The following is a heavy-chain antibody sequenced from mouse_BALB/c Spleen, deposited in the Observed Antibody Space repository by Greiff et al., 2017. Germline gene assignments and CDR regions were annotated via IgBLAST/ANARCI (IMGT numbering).Heavy chain of an antibody. CDR1: GYTFTSYW. J-gene: IGHJ4*01. Sequence: QVQLQQPGAELVKPGASVKLSCKASGYTFTSYWMHWVKQRPGQGLEWIGVINPSNGRTNYNEKFKSKATLTVDKSSSTAYMQLSSLTSEDSAVYYCARGDGYYYAMDYWGQGTSVTVSS. CDR2: INPSNGRT. CDR3: ARGDGYYYAMDY. V-gene: IGHV1S81*02. D-gene: IGHD2-3*01.